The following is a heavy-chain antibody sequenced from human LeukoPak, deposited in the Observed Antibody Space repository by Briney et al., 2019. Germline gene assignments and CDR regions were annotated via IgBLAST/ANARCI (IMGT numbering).Heavy chain of an antibody. D-gene: IGHD3-3*01. J-gene: IGHJ3*01. CDR3: AREFSSKLEWLAYVTGDDAFDV. CDR1: GYSFTGYH. CDR2: VNPKTGGT. Sequence: ASVTLSCTAFGYSFTGYHLHWVRQAPRQGLEWMGWVNPKTGGTNYARKFQGRVTMTRDTSINTVNMELSSLTSDDTAVYYCAREFSSKLEWLAYVTGDDAFDVWGQGTMITVS. V-gene: IGHV1-2*02.